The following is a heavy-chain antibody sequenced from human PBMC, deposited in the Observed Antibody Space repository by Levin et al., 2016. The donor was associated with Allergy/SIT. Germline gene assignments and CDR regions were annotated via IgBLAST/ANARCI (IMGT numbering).Heavy chain of an antibody. D-gene: IGHD5-12*01. J-gene: IGHJ3*02. V-gene: IGHV3-48*01. CDR2: ISSSSSTI. Sequence: GGSLRLSCAASGFTFSSYSMNWVRQAPGKGLEWVSYISSSSSTIYYADSVKGRFTISRDNSKNTLYLQMNSLRAEDTAVYYCAKDRNSGYGDAFDIWGQGTMVTVSS. CDR3: AKDRNSGYGDAFDI. CDR1: GFTFSSYS.